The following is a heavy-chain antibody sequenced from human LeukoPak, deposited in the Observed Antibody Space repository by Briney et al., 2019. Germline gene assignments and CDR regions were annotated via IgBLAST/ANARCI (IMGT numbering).Heavy chain of an antibody. J-gene: IGHJ4*02. CDR3: AKDIGRSSGPTDY. CDR2: IRYDGSNK. CDR1: GFTFDDYG. D-gene: IGHD3-22*01. Sequence: GGSLRLSCAASGFTFDDYGMSWVRQAPGKGLEWVAFIRYDGSNKYYADSVKGRFTISRDNSKNTLYLQMNSLRAEDTAVYYCAKDIGRSSGPTDYWGQGTLVTVSS. V-gene: IGHV3-30*02.